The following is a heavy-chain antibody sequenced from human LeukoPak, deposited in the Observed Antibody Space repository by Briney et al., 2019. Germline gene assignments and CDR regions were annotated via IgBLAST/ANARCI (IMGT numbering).Heavy chain of an antibody. CDR1: GFTFSSYA. Sequence: GRSLRLSCAASGFTFSSYAMHWVRQAPGKGLEGVAVISYDGSNKYYADSVKGRFTISRDNSKNTLYLQMNSLRAEDTAVYYCARERIVVVLGKGYYGMDVWGQGTTVTVSS. CDR2: ISYDGSNK. V-gene: IGHV3-30-3*01. D-gene: IGHD2-2*01. CDR3: ARERIVVVLGKGYYGMDV. J-gene: IGHJ6*02.